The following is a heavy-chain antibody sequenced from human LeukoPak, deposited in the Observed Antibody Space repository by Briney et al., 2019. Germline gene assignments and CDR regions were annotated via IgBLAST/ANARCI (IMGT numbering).Heavy chain of an antibody. V-gene: IGHV3-23*01. Sequence: TGGSLRLSCAASGFTFSTYAVNWVRQAPGKGLEWVSAITGSGGATYYADSVKGRFTISRDNSKNTLYLQMNSLRAEDTAVYYCAKRPMTTVTTGAFDIWGQGTMVTVSS. D-gene: IGHD4-17*01. CDR2: ITGSGGAT. CDR1: GFTFSTYA. J-gene: IGHJ3*02. CDR3: AKRPMTTVTTGAFDI.